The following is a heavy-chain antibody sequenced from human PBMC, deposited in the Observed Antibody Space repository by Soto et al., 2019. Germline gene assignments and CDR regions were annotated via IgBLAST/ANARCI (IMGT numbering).Heavy chain of an antibody. D-gene: IGHD6-13*01. J-gene: IGHJ6*02. CDR1: GGSISSSNW. Sequence: SETLSLTCAVSGGSISSSNWWSWVRQPPGKGLEWIGEIYHSGSTNYNPSLKSRVTISVDKSKNQFSLKLSSVTAADTAVYYCARSLITAAGRCYYYYYGMDVWGQGTTVTVSS. CDR2: IYHSGST. V-gene: IGHV4-4*02. CDR3: ARSLITAAGRCYYYYYGMDV.